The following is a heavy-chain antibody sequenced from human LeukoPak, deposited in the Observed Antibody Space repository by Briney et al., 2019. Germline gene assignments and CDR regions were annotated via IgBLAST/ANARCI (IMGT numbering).Heavy chain of an antibody. D-gene: IGHD3-10*01. V-gene: IGHV5-51*07. CDR1: GYSFTNYW. CDR2: IYPGDSDT. Sequence: GESLKISCKGSGYSFTNYWIGWMHQMPGKGLECMGIIYPGDSDTRYSPSFQGQVTISADKSISTAYLRWSSLKASDTAMYYCARLEVVVRGASRKNWFDPWGQGTLVTVSS. J-gene: IGHJ5*02. CDR3: ARLEVVVRGASRKNWFDP.